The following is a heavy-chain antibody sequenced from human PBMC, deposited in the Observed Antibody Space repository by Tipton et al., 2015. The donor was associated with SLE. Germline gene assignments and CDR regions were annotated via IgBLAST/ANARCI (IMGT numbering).Heavy chain of an antibody. CDR1: GGSFRGYS. V-gene: IGHV4-34*01. J-gene: IGHJ1*01. CDR3: AREVGATLEH. Sequence: TLSLTCAVYGGSFRGYSWGWVRQAPGKGLEWIGEISHTGSPNYNPSLKSRVTISIDTSKNQFSLTLNSVIVADTAVYYCAREVGATLEHWRQGTLVTVSS. CDR2: ISHTGSP. D-gene: IGHD1-26*01.